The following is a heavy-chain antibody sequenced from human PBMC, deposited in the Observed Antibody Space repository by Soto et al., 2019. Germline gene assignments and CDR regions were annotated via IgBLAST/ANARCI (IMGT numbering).Heavy chain of an antibody. CDR1: GFTFSSYS. V-gene: IGHV3-21*01. CDR2: ISSSSSYI. D-gene: IGHD2-8*02. Sequence: GSLRLSCAASGFTFSSYSMNWVRQAPGKGLEWVSSISSSSSYIYYADSVKGRFTISRDNAKNSLYLQMNSLRAEDTAVYYCARDLVGEPRNVWGQGTTVTVSS. J-gene: IGHJ6*02. CDR3: ARDLVGEPRNV.